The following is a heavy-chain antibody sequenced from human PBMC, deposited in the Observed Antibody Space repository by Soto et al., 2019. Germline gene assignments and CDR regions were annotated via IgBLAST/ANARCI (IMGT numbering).Heavy chain of an antibody. J-gene: IGHJ4*02. D-gene: IGHD2-8*01. CDR1: GFTLSTYA. CDR2: LFGNGGGI. V-gene: IGHV3-23*01. CDR3: AKDRQPDGRWPFAH. Sequence: GGSLRLSCAASGFTLSTYAMSWVRLAPGRGLEWVSGLFGNGGGISYADSVKGRFTISRDNSKNMLYLQMHSLRAEDTAVYYCAKDRQPDGRWPFAHWGQGTLVTVSS.